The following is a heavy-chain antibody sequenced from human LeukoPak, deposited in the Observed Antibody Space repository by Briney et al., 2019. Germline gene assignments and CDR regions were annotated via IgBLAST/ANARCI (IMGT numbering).Heavy chain of an antibody. J-gene: IGHJ4*02. D-gene: IGHD5-12*01. CDR1: GFTFSSYA. CDR3: AKSKGEWLRFRKGIYFDY. CDR2: ISGSGDST. V-gene: IGHV3-23*01. Sequence: PGGSLRLSCAASGFTFSSYAMSWVRQAPGKGLEWVSAISGSGDSTYYADSVKGRFTISRDNSKNTLYLQMNSLRAEDTAVYYCAKSKGEWLRFRKGIYFDYWGQGTLVTVSS.